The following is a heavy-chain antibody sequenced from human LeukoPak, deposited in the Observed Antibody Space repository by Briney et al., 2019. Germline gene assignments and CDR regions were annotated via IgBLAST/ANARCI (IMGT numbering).Heavy chain of an antibody. CDR2: ISGSGGST. V-gene: IGHV3-23*01. D-gene: IGHD3-10*01. CDR3: ARTRFGEIRNWFDP. Sequence: PGGTLRLSCVASGFTFSSYGMNWVRQAPGKGLEWVSSISGSGGSTYYADSVKGRFTISRDNSKNTLYLQMNSLRAEDTAVYYCARTRFGEIRNWFDPWGQGTLVTVSS. CDR1: GFTFSSYG. J-gene: IGHJ5*02.